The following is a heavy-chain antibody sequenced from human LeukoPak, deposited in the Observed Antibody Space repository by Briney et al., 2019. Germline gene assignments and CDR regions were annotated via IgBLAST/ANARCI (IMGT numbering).Heavy chain of an antibody. CDR3: ARPYSSSWYYFDY. J-gene: IGHJ4*02. D-gene: IGHD6-13*01. Sequence: SETLSLTCTFSGGPISSYYWSRIRQPAGKGLEWIGRFYTSGSTNYNPSLRSRVTMSVDTSKNQFSLKLSSVTAADTAVYYCARPYSSSWYYFDYWGQGTLVTVSS. V-gene: IGHV4-4*07. CDR2: FYTSGST. CDR1: GGPISSYY.